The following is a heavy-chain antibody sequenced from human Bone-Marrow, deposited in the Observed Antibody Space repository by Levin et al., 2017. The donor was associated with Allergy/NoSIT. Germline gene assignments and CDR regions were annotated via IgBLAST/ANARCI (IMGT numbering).Heavy chain of an antibody. CDR3: ARDQFRRATIGARWFDP. D-gene: IGHD5-24*01. CDR1: GFTFSNSW. Sequence: GESLKISCAASGFTFSNSWMSWVRQAPGKGLEWVANIKEDGSEKYYVDSVKGRFTISRDNAKNFLFVQMNSLRVEDTAVYYCARDQFRRATIGARWFDPWGQGTLVTVSS. J-gene: IGHJ5*02. V-gene: IGHV3-7*01. CDR2: IKEDGSEK.